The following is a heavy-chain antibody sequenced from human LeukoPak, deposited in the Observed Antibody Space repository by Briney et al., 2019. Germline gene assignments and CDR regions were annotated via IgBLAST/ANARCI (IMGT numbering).Heavy chain of an antibody. D-gene: IGHD3-16*02. CDR2: ISAYNGNT. CDR1: GGTFSSYG. Sequence: ASVKVSCKASGGTFSSYGISWVRQAPGQGLEWMGWISAYNGNTNHAQKLQGRVTMTTDTSTSTAYMELRSLRSDDTAVYYCARSGSYDYVWGSYRFDFDCWGQGTLVTVSS. CDR3: ARSGSYDYVWGSYRFDFDC. J-gene: IGHJ4*02. V-gene: IGHV1-18*01.